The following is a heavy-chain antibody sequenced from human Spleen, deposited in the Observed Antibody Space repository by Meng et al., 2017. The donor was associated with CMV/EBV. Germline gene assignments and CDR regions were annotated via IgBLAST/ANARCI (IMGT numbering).Heavy chain of an antibody. CDR1: GYTFTGYY. CDR2: INPNSGGT. CDR3: GREEYCSSTSCAMRY. J-gene: IGHJ4*02. V-gene: IGHV1-2*02. D-gene: IGHD2-2*01. Sequence: ASVKVSCKASGYTFTGYYMHWVRQAPGQGLEWMGWINPNSGGTNYAQKFQGRVTITTDESTSTAYMELRSLRSEDTAVYYCGREEYCSSTSCAMRYWGQGTLVTVS.